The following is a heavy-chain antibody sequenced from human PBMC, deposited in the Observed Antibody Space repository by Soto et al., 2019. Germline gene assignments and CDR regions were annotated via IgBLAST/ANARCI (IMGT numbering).Heavy chain of an antibody. V-gene: IGHV1-18*01. CDR2: ISAYNGNT. D-gene: IGHD6-6*01. J-gene: IGHJ4*02. CDR1: GYTFTSYG. Sequence: ASVKVSCKASGYTFTSYGISWVRQAPGQGLEWMGWISAYNGNTNYAQKLQGRVTITADKSTSTAYMELSSLRSEDTAVYYCASASIAARQEDYWGQGTLVTVSS. CDR3: ASASIAARQEDY.